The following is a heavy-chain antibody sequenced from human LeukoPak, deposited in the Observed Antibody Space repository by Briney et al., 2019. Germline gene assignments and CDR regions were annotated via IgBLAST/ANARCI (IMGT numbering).Heavy chain of an antibody. J-gene: IGHJ5*02. CDR3: ARDRGPGWFDP. Sequence: QPGGSLRLSCAVSGFAVRSNYVSWVRQAPGKGLEWVSVIYSIGTTFYADSVKGRFTISRDESKNTVYLQMNSLRPEDTAVYFCARDRGPGWFDPWGQGTLVTVSS. D-gene: IGHD3-10*01. CDR1: GFAVRSNY. CDR2: IYSIGTT. V-gene: IGHV3-66*03.